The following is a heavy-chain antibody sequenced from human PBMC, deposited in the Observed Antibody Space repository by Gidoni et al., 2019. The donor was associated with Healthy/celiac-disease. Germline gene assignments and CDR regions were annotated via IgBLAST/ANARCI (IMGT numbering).Heavy chain of an antibody. CDR3: ASPYYYDSSGYYTNDY. D-gene: IGHD3-22*01. J-gene: IGHJ4*02. V-gene: IGHV4-39*01. CDR2: IYYSGST. CDR1: GGSVSSSSYY. Sequence: QLQLQESGPGLVTPSETLSLPCTVSGGSVSSSSYYWGWIRQPPGKGLEWIGSIYYSGSTYYNPSLKCRVTISVDTSKNQFSLKLSSVTAADTAVYYCASPYYYDSSGYYTNDYWGQGTLVTVSS.